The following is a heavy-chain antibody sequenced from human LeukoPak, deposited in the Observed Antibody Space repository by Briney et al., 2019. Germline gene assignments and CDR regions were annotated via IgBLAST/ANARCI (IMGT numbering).Heavy chain of an antibody. V-gene: IGHV3-30*18. CDR1: GFTFSSYG. Sequence: GRSLRLSCAASGFTFSSYGMHWVRQAPGKGLEWVAVISYDGSNKYYADSVKGRFTISRDNSENMLYLQMNSLRAEDTAVYYCAKAELSIVVVPAAMVDYWGQGTLVTVSS. D-gene: IGHD2-2*01. CDR3: AKAELSIVVVPAAMVDY. J-gene: IGHJ4*02. CDR2: ISYDGSNK.